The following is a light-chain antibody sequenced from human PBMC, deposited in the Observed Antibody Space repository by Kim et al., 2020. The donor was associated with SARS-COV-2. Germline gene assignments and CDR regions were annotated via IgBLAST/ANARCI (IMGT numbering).Light chain of an antibody. Sequence: VSPGERATLSCRASQSVSSNLAWYQQKPGQAPRLIIYGASTRATGIPDRFSGSGSGTEFTLTISNLQSEDFAVYYCQQYNKWPPLTFGGGTKLEI. CDR3: QQYNKWPPLT. CDR2: GAS. J-gene: IGKJ4*01. V-gene: IGKV3-15*01. CDR1: QSVSSN.